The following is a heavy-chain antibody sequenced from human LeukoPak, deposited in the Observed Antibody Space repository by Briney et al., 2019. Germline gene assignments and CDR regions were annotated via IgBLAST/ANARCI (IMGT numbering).Heavy chain of an antibody. Sequence: KSSETLSLTCTVSGASISTYYWSWIRQPPVKGLEWIGCIFYSGSTNSGNTNYNPSLKSRVTISVDTSKNQFSLKLSSVTAADTAVFYCARHSTIEPRPDYWGQGTLVTVSS. CDR3: ARHSTIEPRPDY. V-gene: IGHV4-59*08. J-gene: IGHJ4*02. D-gene: IGHD6-6*01. CDR1: GASISTYY. CDR2: IFYSGSTNSGNT.